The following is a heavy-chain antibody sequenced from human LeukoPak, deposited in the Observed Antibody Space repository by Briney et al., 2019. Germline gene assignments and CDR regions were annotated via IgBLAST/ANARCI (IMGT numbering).Heavy chain of an antibody. J-gene: IGHJ4*02. V-gene: IGHV1-8*03. CDR1: GYIFTSYD. CDR2: RNPNSGNT. Sequence: ASVKVSCKTSGYIFTSYDINWVRQATGQGLEWRGWRNPNSGNTGYAQKFQGRVTITRNTSISTAYMELSSLRSEDTAVYYCARGNPHSGSYYLDYWGQGTLVTVSS. CDR3: ARGNPHSGSYYLDY. D-gene: IGHD1-26*01.